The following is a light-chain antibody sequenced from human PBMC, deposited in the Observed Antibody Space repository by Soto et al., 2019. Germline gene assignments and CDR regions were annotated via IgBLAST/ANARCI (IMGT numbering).Light chain of an antibody. J-gene: IGKJ4*01. CDR2: AAS. V-gene: IGKV1-12*01. CDR1: HDIARW. Sequence: DIQMTQSPSSVSAFVGDRVAITCRASHDIARWLAWYQQQPGKAPRLLIHAASSLQSGVPTRFSGSGSGTDFTLTITNLQPEDSAVYYCQQVKGFPLTFGGGTKVEIK. CDR3: QQVKGFPLT.